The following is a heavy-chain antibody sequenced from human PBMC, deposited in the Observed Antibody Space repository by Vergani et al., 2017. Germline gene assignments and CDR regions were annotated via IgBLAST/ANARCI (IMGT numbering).Heavy chain of an antibody. V-gene: IGHV4-38-2*01. J-gene: IGHJ5*02. CDR2: IYHSGGT. CDR1: GYSISSGYY. Sequence: QVQLQESGPGLVKPSETLSLTCSVSGYSISSGYYLGWIRQPPGKGLEWIGSIYHSGGTYYNPSLKSRVTISVDTSKNQFSLKLSSVTDADTAVYYCARSRQQLVRGYNWFDPWGQGTLVTVSS. D-gene: IGHD6-13*01. CDR3: ARSRQQLVRGYNWFDP.